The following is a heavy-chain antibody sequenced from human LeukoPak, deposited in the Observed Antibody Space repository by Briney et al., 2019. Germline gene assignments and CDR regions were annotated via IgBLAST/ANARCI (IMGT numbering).Heavy chain of an antibody. Sequence: ASVKVSCKASGYTFTIYGISWVRQAPGQGLEWMGWISAYNGNTNYAQKLQGRVTMTTDTSTSTAYMELRSLRSDDTAVYYCARDHSYSGSYDRFDYWGQGTLVTVSS. CDR2: ISAYNGNT. CDR1: GYTFTIYG. D-gene: IGHD1-26*01. CDR3: ARDHSYSGSYDRFDY. J-gene: IGHJ4*02. V-gene: IGHV1-18*01.